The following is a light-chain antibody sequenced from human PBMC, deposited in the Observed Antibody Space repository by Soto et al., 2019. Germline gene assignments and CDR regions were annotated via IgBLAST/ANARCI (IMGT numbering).Light chain of an antibody. Sequence: QSVLTQPASVSGSPGQSITISCTGTSSDVGSYNLVSWYQQPPGQAPKLMIYEGSKRPSGISNRFSASKSGNTASLTISGLQAEDEGDYYCCSYAGSNSVLFGGGTKLTVL. CDR1: SSDVGSYNL. V-gene: IGLV2-23*01. CDR2: EGS. CDR3: CSYAGSNSVL. J-gene: IGLJ2*01.